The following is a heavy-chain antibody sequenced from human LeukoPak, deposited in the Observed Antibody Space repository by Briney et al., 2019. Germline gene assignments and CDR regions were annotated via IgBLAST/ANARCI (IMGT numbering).Heavy chain of an antibody. Sequence: ASVKVSCKASGGTFSSYAISWVRQAPGQGLEWMGGIIPIFGTANYAQKFQGRVTITADESTSIAYMELNSLRSEDTAVYYCARGRGGSGYYRDFYYYYMDVWGKGTTVTVSS. V-gene: IGHV1-69*13. CDR3: ARGRGGSGYYRDFYYYYMDV. D-gene: IGHD3-3*01. CDR2: IIPIFGTA. CDR1: GGTFSSYA. J-gene: IGHJ6*03.